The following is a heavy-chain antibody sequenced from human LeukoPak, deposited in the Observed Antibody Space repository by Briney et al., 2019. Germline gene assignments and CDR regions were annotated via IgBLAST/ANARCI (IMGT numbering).Heavy chain of an antibody. CDR2: IYYSGST. CDR3: ARVASGYDVFDI. Sequence: PSETLSLTCTVSGGSISSYYWSWIRQPPGKGLEWIAYIYYSGSTNYNPSLKSRVTISVDTSKNQFSLKLSSVTAADTAVFYCARVASGYDVFDIWGQGTMVTVSS. V-gene: IGHV4-59*01. J-gene: IGHJ3*02. D-gene: IGHD3-3*01. CDR1: GGSISSYY.